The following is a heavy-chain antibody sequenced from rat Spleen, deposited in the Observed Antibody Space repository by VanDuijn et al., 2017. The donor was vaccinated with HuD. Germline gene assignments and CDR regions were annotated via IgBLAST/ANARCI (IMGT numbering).Heavy chain of an antibody. Sequence: EVQLVESGGGLVQPGRSLKLSCAASGFTFSNYGMAWVRQAPTKGLEWVTSITNTGDSTYYPDSVKGRFTISRDNAKSTLYLQMDSLRSEDTATYYCARGGLWWGQGVMVTVSS. D-gene: IGHD4-6*01. CDR1: GFTFSNYG. CDR3: ARGGLW. CDR2: ITNTGDST. J-gene: IGHJ2*01. V-gene: IGHV5-29*01.